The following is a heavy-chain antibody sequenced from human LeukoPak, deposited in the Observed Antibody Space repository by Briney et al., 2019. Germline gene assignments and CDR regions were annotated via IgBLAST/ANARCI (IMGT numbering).Heavy chain of an antibody. Sequence: ASVKISCKVSGYTFTDYYMHWVQQALGKGLEWMGLVDPEDGETIYAEKFQGRVTITADTSTDTAYMELSSLRSEDTAVYYCATVNPTSCSGGSYYSVGWFDPWGQGTLVTVSS. CDR2: VDPEDGET. J-gene: IGHJ5*02. V-gene: IGHV1-69-2*01. CDR1: GYTFTDYY. CDR3: ATVNPTSCSGGSYYSVGWFDP. D-gene: IGHD2-15*01.